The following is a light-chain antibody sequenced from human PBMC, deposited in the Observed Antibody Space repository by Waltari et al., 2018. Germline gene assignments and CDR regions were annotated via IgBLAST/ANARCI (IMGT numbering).Light chain of an antibody. Sequence: QSALPQPASVSGSPGQSITISCTGTSRDVGAYDSASWYQQYPGKAPQLVIHDVSSRPSGTSDRFSGSKSGNTASLIISGLQADDEADYYCSSYTASRHYVFGTGTKVTVL. CDR3: SSYTASRHYV. V-gene: IGLV2-14*03. CDR1: SRDVGAYDS. J-gene: IGLJ1*01. CDR2: DVS.